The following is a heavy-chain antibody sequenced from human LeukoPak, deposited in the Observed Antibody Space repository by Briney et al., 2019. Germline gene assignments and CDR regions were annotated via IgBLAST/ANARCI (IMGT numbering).Heavy chain of an antibody. CDR3: AKQSAGSAAWYSLHYDF. V-gene: IGHV3-74*01. CDR1: GFTFSSYV. CDR2: ISHDGFI. J-gene: IGHJ4*02. Sequence: GGSLRLSCETAGFTFSSYVMHWVRRTPGKGLVWVSRISHDGFISYADSVKGRFTISRDNAKNTLILQMNSLRAEDTAVYFCAKQSAGSAAWYSLHYDFWGQGTLVTVSS. D-gene: IGHD6-13*01.